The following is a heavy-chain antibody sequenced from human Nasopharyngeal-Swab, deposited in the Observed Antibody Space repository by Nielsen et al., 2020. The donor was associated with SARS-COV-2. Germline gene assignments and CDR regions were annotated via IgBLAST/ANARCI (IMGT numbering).Heavy chain of an antibody. Sequence: SETLSLTCTVSGGSINNYYWSWIRQLPGKGLEWIGYIYRLGGTSYNPSLKSRVTISLDASNNQFSLRLSSVTAADTAMFYCARGTPFDYWGQGILVTVSS. CDR3: ARGTPFDY. D-gene: IGHD1-1*01. CDR1: GGSINNYY. CDR2: IYRLGGT. J-gene: IGHJ4*02. V-gene: IGHV4-59*06.